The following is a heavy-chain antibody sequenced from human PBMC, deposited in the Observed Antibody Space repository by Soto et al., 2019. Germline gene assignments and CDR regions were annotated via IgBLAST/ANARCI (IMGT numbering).Heavy chain of an antibody. V-gene: IGHV5-51*01. J-gene: IGHJ4*02. CDR1: GYSFTSYW. CDR2: IYPGDSDT. D-gene: IGHD2-15*01. Sequence: GESLKISCKGSGYSFTSYWIGWVRQMPGKGLEWMGIIYPGDSDTRYSPSFQGQVTISADKSISTAYLQWSSLKASDTAMYYCARIGYCSGGSCPSGSYYFDCWGQGTLVTVSS. CDR3: ARIGYCSGGSCPSGSYYFDC.